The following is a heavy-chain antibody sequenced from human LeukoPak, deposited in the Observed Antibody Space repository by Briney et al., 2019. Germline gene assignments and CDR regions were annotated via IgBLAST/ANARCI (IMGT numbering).Heavy chain of an antibody. V-gene: IGHV1-2*06. CDR3: ARSTAAGSWVDY. CDR2: INPNSGGT. J-gene: IGHJ4*02. CDR1: GYTFTSYH. Sequence: ASVNVSCKASGYTFTSYHMHWVRQAPGQGLEWMGRINPNSGGTNYAQKFQGRVTMTRDTSISTAYMELSRLRSDDTAVYYCARSTAAGSWVDYWGQGTLVTVSS. D-gene: IGHD1-14*01.